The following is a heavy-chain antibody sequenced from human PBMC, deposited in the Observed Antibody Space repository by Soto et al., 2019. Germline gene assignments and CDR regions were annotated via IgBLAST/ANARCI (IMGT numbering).Heavy chain of an antibody. CDR1: GGSISSGGYS. CDR3: ARLLFGAANWFDP. Sequence: NPSETLSLTCAVSGGSISSGGYSWSWIRQPPGKGLEWIGHIYHSGSTYYNPSLKSRVTISVDRSKNQFSLKLSSVTAADTAVYYCARLLFGAANWFDPWGQGTLVTVSS. D-gene: IGHD3-3*01. CDR2: IYHSGST. J-gene: IGHJ5*02. V-gene: IGHV4-30-2*02.